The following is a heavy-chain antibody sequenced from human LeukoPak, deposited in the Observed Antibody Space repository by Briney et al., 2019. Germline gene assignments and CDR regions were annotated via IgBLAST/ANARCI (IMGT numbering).Heavy chain of an antibody. CDR1: GGSFSGYY. CDR2: IDHSGST. V-gene: IGHV4-34*01. CDR3: ATARAGAAFRWFDP. J-gene: IGHJ5*02. D-gene: IGHD6-19*01. Sequence: SETLSLTCAVYGGSFSGYYWSWIRQPPGKGLEWIGEIDHSGSTNYNPSLKSRVTISVDTSKNQFSLKLSSVTAADTAVYYCATARAGAAFRWFDPWGQGTLVTVSS.